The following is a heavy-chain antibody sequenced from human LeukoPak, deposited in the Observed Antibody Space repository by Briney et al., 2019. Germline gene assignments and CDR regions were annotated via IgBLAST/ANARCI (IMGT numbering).Heavy chain of an antibody. V-gene: IGHV3-74*01. D-gene: IGHD3-22*01. Sequence: GESLKISCAASGFTFSSYWMHWARQAPGKGLVWVSRINSDGSSTSYADSVKGRFTISRDNAKNTLYLQMNSLRAEDTAVYYCARDAHYYDSSGYYSAPHFDYWGQGTLVTVSS. CDR1: GFTFSSYW. CDR2: INSDGSST. J-gene: IGHJ4*02. CDR3: ARDAHYYDSSGYYSAPHFDY.